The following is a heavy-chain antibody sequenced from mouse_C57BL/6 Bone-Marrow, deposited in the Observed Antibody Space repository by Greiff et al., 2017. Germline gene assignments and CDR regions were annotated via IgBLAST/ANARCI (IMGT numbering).Heavy chain of an antibody. Sequence: VQLKQSGAELVRPGASVKLSCTASGFNIKDDYMHWVKQRPEQGLEWIGWIDPENGDTEYASKFQGKATITADTSSNTAYLQLSSLTSEDTAVYYCTTRALITTVVAPDYWGQGTTLTVSS. CDR2: IDPENGDT. CDR3: TTRALITTVVAPDY. CDR1: GFNIKDDY. V-gene: IGHV14-4*01. J-gene: IGHJ2*01. D-gene: IGHD1-1*01.